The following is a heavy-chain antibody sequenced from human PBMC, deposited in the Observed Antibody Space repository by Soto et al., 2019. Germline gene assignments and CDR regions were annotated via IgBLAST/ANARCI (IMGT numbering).Heavy chain of an antibody. D-gene: IGHD6-19*01. CDR2: VSGSGGTT. CDR1: GFTFSSSA. Sequence: GGSLRLSCAASGFTFSSSAMSWVRQAPGKGLEWVSAVSGSGGTTYYADSVRGRFTISRDNSKNTLYLQMNSLRAEDTAIYFCARCTVDTFVTSGWCHYLDPWGQGTLVTVSS. CDR3: ARCTVDTFVTSGWCHYLDP. V-gene: IGHV3-23*01. J-gene: IGHJ5*02.